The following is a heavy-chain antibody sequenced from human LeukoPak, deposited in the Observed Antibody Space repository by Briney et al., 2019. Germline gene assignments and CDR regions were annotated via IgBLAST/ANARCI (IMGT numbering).Heavy chain of an antibody. CDR2: IWFDGSNK. J-gene: IGHJ4*02. D-gene: IGHD7-27*01. Sequence: GGSLRLSCAASGFTFSSYGMHWVRQAPGKALEWVAVIWFDGSNKYYADSVKGRFTISRDNSKNTLYLQMNSLRAEDTAVYYCARDRDWGCSYCSYWGQGALVTVSS. CDR3: ARDRDWGCSYCSY. V-gene: IGHV3-33*01. CDR1: GFTFSSYG.